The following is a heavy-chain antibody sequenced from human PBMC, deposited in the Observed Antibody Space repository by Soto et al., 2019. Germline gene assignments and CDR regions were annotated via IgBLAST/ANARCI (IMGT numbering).Heavy chain of an antibody. V-gene: IGHV3-33*01. CDR1: GFTFSSYG. J-gene: IGHJ6*02. CDR3: ARATYYYDSSGYSGYGLDV. CDR2: IWYDGSNK. Sequence: QVQLVESGGGVVQPGRSLRLSCAASGFTFSSYGMHWVRQAPGKGLEWVAVIWYDGSNKYYEDSVKGRFTISRDNSKNTLYLQVSSLRAEDTAVYYCARATYYYDSSGYSGYGLDVWGQGTTVTVS. D-gene: IGHD3-22*01.